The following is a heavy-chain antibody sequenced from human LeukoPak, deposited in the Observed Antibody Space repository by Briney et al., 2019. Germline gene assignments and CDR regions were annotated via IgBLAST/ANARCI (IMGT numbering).Heavy chain of an antibody. D-gene: IGHD6-13*01. CDR2: ISAYNGNT. CDR1: GYTFTSYG. V-gene: IGHV1-18*01. CDR3: ARESSSWYAASDFDI. Sequence: GASGKVSCKASGYTFTSYGISWVRQAPGQGLEWMGWISAYNGNTNYAQKLQGRVTMTTDTSTSTAYMELRSLRSDDTAVYYCARESSSWYAASDFDIWGQGTMVTVSS. J-gene: IGHJ3*02.